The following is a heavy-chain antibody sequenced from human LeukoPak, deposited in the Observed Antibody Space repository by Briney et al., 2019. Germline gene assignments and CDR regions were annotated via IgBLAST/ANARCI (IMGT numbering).Heavy chain of an antibody. V-gene: IGHV1-18*01. CDR1: GYTFTSYG. J-gene: IGHJ4*02. CDR3: ARSGGYYDILTGYYYFDY. CDR2: ISAYNGNT. Sequence: ASVKVSCKASGYTFTSYGISWVRQAPGQGLEWMGWISAYNGNTNYAQKLQGRVTMTTDTSTSTAYMELRSLRSDDAAVYYCARSGGYYDILTGYYYFDYWGQGTLVTVSS. D-gene: IGHD3-9*01.